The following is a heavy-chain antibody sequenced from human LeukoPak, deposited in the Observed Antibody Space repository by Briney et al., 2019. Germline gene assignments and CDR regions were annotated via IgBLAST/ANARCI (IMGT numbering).Heavy chain of an antibody. J-gene: IGHJ6*03. CDR2: VNTNTGNP. CDR1: GYTFTSYA. CDR3: ASTRVATLGYYYYYMDV. V-gene: IGHV7-4-1*02. D-gene: IGHD5-12*01. Sequence: GASVKVSCKASGYTFTSYAMNWVRQAPGQGLEWMGWVNTNTGNPTYAQGFTGRFVFSLDTSVSTAYLQISSLKAEDTAVYYCASTRVATLGYYYYYMDVWGKGTTVTISS.